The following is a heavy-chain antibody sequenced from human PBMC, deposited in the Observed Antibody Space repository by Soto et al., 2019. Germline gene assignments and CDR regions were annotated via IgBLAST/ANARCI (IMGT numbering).Heavy chain of an antibody. D-gene: IGHD5-18*01. V-gene: IGHV4-59*01. CDR1: GGSISSYD. J-gene: IGHJ4*02. CDR2: IYYSGST. Sequence: ASETLSLTCTVSGGSISSYDWSWLRQPPGKGLEWIGYIYYSGSTNYNPSLKSRVTISVDTSKNQFSLKLSSVTAADTAVYYCGRRRIQLWYPFDYWGQGTLVTVS. CDR3: GRRRIQLWYPFDY.